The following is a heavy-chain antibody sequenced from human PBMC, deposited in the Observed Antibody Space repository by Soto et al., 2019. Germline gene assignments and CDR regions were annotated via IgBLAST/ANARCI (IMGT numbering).Heavy chain of an antibody. Sequence: QVPLVQSGPEVKKPGASVKVSCKTSGYTPTNYDIGWVRQAPGQGLEYMGWISAYNGNTNYARKLQDRVTLTTDTSTRTAYMELRSLQSDDTAIYYCARGLYRRGTYYAFDNWGQGPLVTVSS. CDR3: ARGLYRRGTYYAFDN. J-gene: IGHJ4*02. D-gene: IGHD1-26*01. CDR2: ISAYNGNT. CDR1: GYTPTNYD. V-gene: IGHV1-18*01.